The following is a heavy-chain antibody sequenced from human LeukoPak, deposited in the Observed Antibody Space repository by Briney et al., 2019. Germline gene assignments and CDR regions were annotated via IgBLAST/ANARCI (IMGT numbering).Heavy chain of an antibody. CDR1: GGSFSSYY. Sequence: SETLSLTCAVYGGSFSSYYWSWIRHPPGKGLEWIGYIYYSGSTNYNPSLKSRVTISVDTSKNQFSLKLSSVTAADTAVYYCACTYCGADCSEVERFFDYWGQGTLVTVSS. J-gene: IGHJ4*02. D-gene: IGHD2-21*02. CDR2: IYYSGST. V-gene: IGHV4-59*08. CDR3: ACTYCGADCSEVERFFDY.